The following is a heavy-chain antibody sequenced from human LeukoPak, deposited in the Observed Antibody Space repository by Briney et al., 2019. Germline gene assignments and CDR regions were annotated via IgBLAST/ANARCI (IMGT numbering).Heavy chain of an antibody. V-gene: IGHV3-7*01. CDR3: ARVGYNVYDLDY. CDR1: SFTFSRYW. CDR2: INEGANAK. Sequence: TGGSLRLSCAASSFTFSRYWMSWVRRAPGKGLEWVANINEGANAKYYVDSVKGRFTISRDNAKNSLYLQMNSLRVEDTAVYYCARVGYNVYDLDYWGQGALVTVSS. D-gene: IGHD5/OR15-5a*01. J-gene: IGHJ4*02.